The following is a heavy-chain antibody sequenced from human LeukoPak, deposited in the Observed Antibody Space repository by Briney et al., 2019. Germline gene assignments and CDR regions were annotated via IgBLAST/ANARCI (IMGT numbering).Heavy chain of an antibody. Sequence: GSSVEVSCKASGGTFSSYAISWVRQAPGQGVEWMGGIIPIFGTANYAQKFQGRVTITADKSTSTAYMELSSLRSEDTAVYYCARVVATITWNDYYYYMDVWGKGTTVTVSS. CDR2: IIPIFGTA. J-gene: IGHJ6*03. V-gene: IGHV1-69*06. CDR1: GGTFSSYA. CDR3: ARVVATITWNDYYYYMDV. D-gene: IGHD5-24*01.